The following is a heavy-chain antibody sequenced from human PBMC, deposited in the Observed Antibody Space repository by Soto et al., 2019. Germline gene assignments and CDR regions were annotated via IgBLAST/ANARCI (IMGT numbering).Heavy chain of an antibody. D-gene: IGHD4-17*01. V-gene: IGHV3-7*01. J-gene: IGHJ3*02. CDR1: GFTISSYW. CDR3: ATCPTPQDYGANHDAFDI. Sequence: EVQLVESGGGLVQPGGSLRLSCAASGFTISSYWMSRVRQAPGKGLEWVANIKQDGSEKYYVDSVKGRFTISRDNAKNSMYLQMNSLRAEDTAVYYCATCPTPQDYGANHDAFDIWGQGTMVTVSS. CDR2: IKQDGSEK.